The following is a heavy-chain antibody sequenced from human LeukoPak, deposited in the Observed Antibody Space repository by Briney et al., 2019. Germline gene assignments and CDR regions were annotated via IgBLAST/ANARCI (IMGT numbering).Heavy chain of an antibody. D-gene: IGHD3-16*01. CDR1: GFTFSSYA. CDR2: ISGNGGST. CDR3: ATYYVWGSYDY. V-gene: IGHV3-23*01. Sequence: GGSLRLSCAASGFTFSSYAMSWVRQAPGKGLEWVSAISGNGGSTYYADSVKGRFTISRDNSKNTLYLQMNRLRAEDTAVYYCATYYVWGSYDYWGQGTLVTVSS. J-gene: IGHJ4*02.